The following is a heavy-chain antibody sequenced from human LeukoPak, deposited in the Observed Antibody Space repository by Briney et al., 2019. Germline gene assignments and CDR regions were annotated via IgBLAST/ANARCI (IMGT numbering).Heavy chain of an antibody. CDR1: GYTFTAYY. Sequence: ASLRVSCEASGYTFTAYYMHWVRQAPGQGLEWMGWINPNSGDTNYAQKFQGRFTMTRDTSSSTAYMELSGLRSDDTAVYYCARETVAAAIYWGQGTLVTVSS. D-gene: IGHD2-2*01. V-gene: IGHV1-2*02. CDR3: ARETVAAAIY. CDR2: INPNSGDT. J-gene: IGHJ4*02.